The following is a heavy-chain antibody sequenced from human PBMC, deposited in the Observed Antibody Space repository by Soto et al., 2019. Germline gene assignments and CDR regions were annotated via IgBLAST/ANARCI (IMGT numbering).Heavy chain of an antibody. Sequence: SETLSLTCTVSGCSISSNYWSWIRQPPGKGLEWIGYFYNSGSTNYNPSLKSQVTISVDTSKNQFSLKLTSVTAADTAVYYCTRGSSWYDVDWFDPWGPGTLVTVSS. CDR2: FYNSGST. V-gene: IGHV4-59*01. CDR1: GCSISSNY. CDR3: TRGSSWYDVDWFDP. J-gene: IGHJ5*02. D-gene: IGHD6-13*01.